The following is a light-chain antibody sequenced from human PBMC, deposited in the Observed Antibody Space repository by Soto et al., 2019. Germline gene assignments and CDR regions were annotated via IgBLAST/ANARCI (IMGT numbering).Light chain of an antibody. J-gene: IGKJ5*01. CDR3: QQFYTTPS. CDR1: QPILYRPNNENA. V-gene: IGKV4-1*01. Sequence: DIVMTQSPDSLAVSLGERATINCKSSQPILYRPNNENALVWYQQKPGQPPKLLISWTSTRESGVPDRFSGSGSARYFTLTTSSLPAADLAVYYCQQFYTTPSFGQGTRLEIK. CDR2: WTS.